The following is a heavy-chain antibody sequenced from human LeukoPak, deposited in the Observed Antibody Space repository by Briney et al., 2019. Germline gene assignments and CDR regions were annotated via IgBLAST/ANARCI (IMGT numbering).Heavy chain of an antibody. CDR3: ARYCSSTSCYPGGDWFDP. V-gene: IGHV4-34*01. D-gene: IGHD2-2*01. CDR2: INHSGST. CDR1: GGSFSGYY. Sequence: PSETLSLTCAVYGGSFSGYYWSWIRQPPGKGLEWIGEINHSGSTNYNPSLKSRVTISVDTSKNQFSLKLSSVTAADTAVYYCARYCSSTSCYPGGDWFDPWGQGTLVTVSS. J-gene: IGHJ5*02.